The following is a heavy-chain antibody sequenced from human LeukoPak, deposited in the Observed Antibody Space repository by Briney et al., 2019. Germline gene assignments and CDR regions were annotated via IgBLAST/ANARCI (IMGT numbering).Heavy chain of an antibody. D-gene: IGHD6-19*01. Sequence: GRSLRLSCAASGFTFDDYAMHWVRQAPGKGLEWVSGISWNSGSIGYADSVKGRFTISRDNAKNSLYLQMNSLRAEDTALYYCAKDRNGHWLAPLFDYWGQGTLVTVSS. CDR2: ISWNSGSI. J-gene: IGHJ4*02. CDR3: AKDRNGHWLAPLFDY. V-gene: IGHV3-9*01. CDR1: GFTFDDYA.